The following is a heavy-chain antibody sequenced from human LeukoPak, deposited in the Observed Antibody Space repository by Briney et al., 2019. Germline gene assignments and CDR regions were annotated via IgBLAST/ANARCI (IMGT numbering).Heavy chain of an antibody. CDR2: IIPMSGTT. Sequence: SVKVSCKASGDTFSSYAFSWVRQAPGQGLEWMGAIIPMSGTTHYAQNFQGRVTITSDESTRTVYLEVTSLRSEDTALYYCARSNNVFFAGDHWGQGTLVTVSS. D-gene: IGHD1/OR15-1a*01. V-gene: IGHV1-69*13. CDR3: ARSNNVFFAGDH. CDR1: GDTFSSYA. J-gene: IGHJ4*02.